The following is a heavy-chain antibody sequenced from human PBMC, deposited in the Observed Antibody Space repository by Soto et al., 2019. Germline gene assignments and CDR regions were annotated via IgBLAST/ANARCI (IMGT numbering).Heavy chain of an antibody. CDR2: IYWNDDK. V-gene: IGHV2-5*01. CDR1: GFSLTTDGVG. J-gene: IGHJ4*02. D-gene: IGHD2-2*02. Sequence: SGPTLVNPPQTLTLTCSFSGFSLTTDGVGVGWVRQPPGQALEWLAIIYWNDDKHHSPSLKSRLTIPKDTSKNQVVLTMTNMDPVDTAKYYCTRIKYTRATDYWGQGTLVTVSS. CDR3: TRIKYTRATDY.